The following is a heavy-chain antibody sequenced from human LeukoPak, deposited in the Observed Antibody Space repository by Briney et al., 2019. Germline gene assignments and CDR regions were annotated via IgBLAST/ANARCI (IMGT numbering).Heavy chain of an antibody. J-gene: IGHJ3*02. CDR1: GFTFSSYG. D-gene: IGHD1-26*01. Sequence: GGSLRLSCAASGFTFSSYGMHWVRQAPGKGLEWVAVIWYDGSNKYYADSVKGRFTISRDNSKNTLYLQMNSLRAEDTAVYYCARDERGGNAFDIWGQGTMVTVSS. CDR2: IWYDGSNK. CDR3: ARDERGGNAFDI. V-gene: IGHV3-33*01.